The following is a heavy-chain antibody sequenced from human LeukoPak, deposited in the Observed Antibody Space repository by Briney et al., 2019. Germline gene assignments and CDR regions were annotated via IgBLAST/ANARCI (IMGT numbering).Heavy chain of an antibody. CDR1: GYTFTSYD. CDR3: ASDPYSSSGAGGY. J-gene: IGHJ4*02. D-gene: IGHD6-6*01. Sequence: ASVKVSCKASGYTFTSYDINWVRQATGQGLEWMGWMNPNSGNTGYAQKFQGRVTMTRNTSISTAYMELSRLRSDDTAVYYCASDPYSSSGAGGYWGQGTLVTVSS. CDR2: MNPNSGNT. V-gene: IGHV1-8*01.